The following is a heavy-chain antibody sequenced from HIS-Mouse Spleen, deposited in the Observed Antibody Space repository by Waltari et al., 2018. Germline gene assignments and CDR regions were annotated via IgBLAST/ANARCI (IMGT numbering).Heavy chain of an antibody. D-gene: IGHD6-13*01. V-gene: IGHV4-59*01. CDR3: ARGVSSSWYEGDYFDY. Sequence: QVQLQESGPGLVKPSETLSLTCTVSGGSISSYYWSWIRQPPGKGLEWIGYIYYSGSTNYNPSLKSRVTRSVDTSKNQFSPKLSSVTAADTAVYYCARGVSSSWYEGDYFDYWGQGTLVTVSS. J-gene: IGHJ4*02. CDR1: GGSISSYY. CDR2: IYYSGST.